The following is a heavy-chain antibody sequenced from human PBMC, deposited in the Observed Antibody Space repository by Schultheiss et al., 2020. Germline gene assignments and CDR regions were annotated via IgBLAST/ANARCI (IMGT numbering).Heavy chain of an antibody. CDR1: GFTFDDYG. Sequence: GALKISCAASGFTFDDYGMSWVRQAPGKGLEWVSGINWNGGSTGYADSVKGRFTISRDNAKNSLYLQMNSLRAEDTALYHCARHRDYYDSSGYSNNWFDPWGQGTLVTVSS. V-gene: IGHV3-20*01. D-gene: IGHD3-22*01. CDR2: INWNGGST. J-gene: IGHJ5*02. CDR3: ARHRDYYDSSGYSNNWFDP.